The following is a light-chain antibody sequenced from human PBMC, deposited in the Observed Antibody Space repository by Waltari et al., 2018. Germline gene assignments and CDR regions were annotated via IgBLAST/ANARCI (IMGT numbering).Light chain of an antibody. Sequence: EIVLTQSPATMSLSTGERATLSCRDSQNIKIYLSWYQQRHGQAPRLLIYDASKRATGVPGRFSGSGFGTDFTLTISGLEPEDSAVYFCQQRWSGGTFGAGTKVEI. CDR2: DAS. V-gene: IGKV3-11*01. CDR1: QNIKIY. CDR3: QQRWSGGT. J-gene: IGKJ4*01.